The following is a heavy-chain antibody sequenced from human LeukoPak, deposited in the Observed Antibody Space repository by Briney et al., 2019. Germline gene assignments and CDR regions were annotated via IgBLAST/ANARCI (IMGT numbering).Heavy chain of an antibody. CDR1: GYTFTGYY. CDR2: INPKSGGI. CDR3: ARSSPESFYDFQSNWFDP. J-gene: IGHJ5*02. V-gene: IGHV1-2*02. Sequence: ASVTVSCKASGYTFTGYYIHWARQAPGQGLEWMGCINPKSGGINYAQKFRGRVTMTRDTSINTAYIELSRLSSDDTAIYYCARSSPESFYDFQSNWFDPWGQGTLVTVSS. D-gene: IGHD3/OR15-3a*01.